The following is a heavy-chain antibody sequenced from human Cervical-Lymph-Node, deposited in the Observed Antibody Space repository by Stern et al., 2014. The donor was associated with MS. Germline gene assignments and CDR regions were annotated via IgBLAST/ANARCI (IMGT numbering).Heavy chain of an antibody. V-gene: IGHV3-21*01. CDR2: ISRSGFI. CDR1: GFTFSSQT. Sequence: EVQLVESGGGLVRPGGSLRLSCVASGFTFSSQTMNWVRQAPGKGLEWVSSISRSGFISYPDSLRGRFTISRDNARNSLYLQLSGLRADDTAVYYCARGIPGTPDLWGQGTLVTVSS. CDR3: ARGIPGTPDL. J-gene: IGHJ5*02. D-gene: IGHD1-7*01.